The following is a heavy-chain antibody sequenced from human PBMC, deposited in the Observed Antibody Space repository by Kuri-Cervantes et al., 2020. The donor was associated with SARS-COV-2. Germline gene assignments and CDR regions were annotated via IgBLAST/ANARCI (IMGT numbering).Heavy chain of an antibody. D-gene: IGHD1-1*01. CDR3: VRDGDHWNFDY. CDR2: INPDGSYT. CDR1: GFTFSNFW. Sequence: GESLKISCAASGFTFSNFWMHWVRQAPGKGLVWVSRINPDGSYTDYADSVKGRFTISRDNAKNMLFLQMNSLRAEDTAVYYCVRDGDHWNFDYWGQGTLVTVSS. V-gene: IGHV3-74*01. J-gene: IGHJ4*02.